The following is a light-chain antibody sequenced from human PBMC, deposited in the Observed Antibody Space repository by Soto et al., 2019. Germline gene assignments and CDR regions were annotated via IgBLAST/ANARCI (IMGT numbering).Light chain of an antibody. J-gene: IGKJ5*01. CDR3: QHSGSSLIT. CDR1: QVVSANF. Sequence: EHVLTLTPGTLSLYPGERATVSCRASQVVSANFLAWYQQRPGQAPRLLIYGASSRATGIPARFSGSGSGTDFTLTIRRLEPEDFAVYFCQHSGSSLITFGQGTRLEI. V-gene: IGKV3-20*01. CDR2: GAS.